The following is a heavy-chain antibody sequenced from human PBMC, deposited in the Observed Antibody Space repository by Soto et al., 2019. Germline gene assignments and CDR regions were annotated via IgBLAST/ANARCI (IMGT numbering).Heavy chain of an antibody. CDR3: ARHDGICSGGSCYSEWFDP. Sequence: QLQLQESGPGLVKPSETLSLTCTVSGGSISSSSYYWGWIRQPPGKGLEWIGSIYYSGSTYYNPSLKSRVTISVDPSKNQFSLKLSSVTAADTAVYYCARHDGICSGGSCYSEWFDPWGQGTLVTVSS. CDR1: GGSISSSSYY. CDR2: IYYSGST. J-gene: IGHJ5*02. V-gene: IGHV4-39*01. D-gene: IGHD2-15*01.